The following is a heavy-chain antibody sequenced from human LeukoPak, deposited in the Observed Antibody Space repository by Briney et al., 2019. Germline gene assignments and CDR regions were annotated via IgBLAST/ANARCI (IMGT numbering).Heavy chain of an antibody. CDR3: ARLRYYYDSSGDNYFDY. CDR2: IYSGGST. CDR1: GFTVSSNY. J-gene: IGHJ4*02. Sequence: GGSLRLSCAASGFTVSSNYMSWVRQAPGKGLGWVSVIYSGGSTYYADSVKGRFTISRDNSKNTLYLQMNSLRAEDTAVYYCARLRYYYDSSGDNYFDYWGQGTLVTVSS. D-gene: IGHD3-22*01. V-gene: IGHV3-53*01.